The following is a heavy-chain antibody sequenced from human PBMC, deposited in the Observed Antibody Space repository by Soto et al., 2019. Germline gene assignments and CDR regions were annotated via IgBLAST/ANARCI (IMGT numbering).Heavy chain of an antibody. CDR3: ARRSRGHPYYYYMDV. V-gene: IGHV5-51*01. Sequence: PGESLKISCKGSGYSFTSYWIGWVRQMPGKGLEWMGIIYPGDSDTRYSPSFQGQVTISADKSISTAYLQWSSLKASDTAMYYCARRSRGHPYYYYMDVWGKGTTVTVSS. CDR2: IYPGDSDT. D-gene: IGHD3-22*01. J-gene: IGHJ6*03. CDR1: GYSFTSYW.